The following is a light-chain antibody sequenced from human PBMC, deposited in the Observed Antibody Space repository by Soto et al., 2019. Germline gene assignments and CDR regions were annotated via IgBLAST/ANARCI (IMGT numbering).Light chain of an antibody. CDR2: DAS. CDR1: QSVSNY. V-gene: IGKV3-11*01. J-gene: IGKJ4*01. Sequence: EIVLTQSPATLSLSPGERATPSCRASQSVSNYLAWYQVKPGQSPRLLIYDASNRATGIPARFSGSGSGADSTLTISSLEPEDFAVYYCQQRSNWPLTFGGGTKVEIK. CDR3: QQRSNWPLT.